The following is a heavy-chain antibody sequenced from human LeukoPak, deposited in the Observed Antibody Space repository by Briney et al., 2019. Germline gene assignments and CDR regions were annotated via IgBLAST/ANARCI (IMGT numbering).Heavy chain of an antibody. Sequence: ASVKVSCKASGGTFSSYAISWVRQAPGQGLEWMGGIIPIFGTANYAQKFQGRVTITADESTSTAYMELSSLRSEDTAVYYCARSPYDFWSGMAEGPWGQGTLVTVSS. CDR2: IIPIFGTA. CDR1: GGTFSSYA. J-gene: IGHJ5*02. CDR3: ARSPYDFWSGMAEGP. D-gene: IGHD3-3*01. V-gene: IGHV1-69*13.